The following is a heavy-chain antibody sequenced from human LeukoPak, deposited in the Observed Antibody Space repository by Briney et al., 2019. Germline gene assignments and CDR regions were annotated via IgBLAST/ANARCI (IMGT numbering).Heavy chain of an antibody. J-gene: IGHJ4*02. CDR2: IYYSGST. V-gene: IGHV4-59*08. D-gene: IGHD5-18*01. Sequence: SETLSLTCTVSGGSISSYYWSWIRQPPGKGPEWIGYIYYSGSTNYNPSLKSRVTISVDTSKNQFSLKLSSVTAADTAVYYCARRRSGYSYGLWGQGTLVTVSS. CDR3: ARRRSGYSYGL. CDR1: GGSISSYY.